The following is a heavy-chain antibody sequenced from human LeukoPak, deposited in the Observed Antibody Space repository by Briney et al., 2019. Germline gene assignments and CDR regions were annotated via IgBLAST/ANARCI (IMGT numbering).Heavy chain of an antibody. CDR3: ARDCSSTSCYSYDASDI. CDR2: ISSSSSYI. V-gene: IGHV3-21*01. Sequence: GGSLRLSCAASGFTFSSYSMNWVRQAPGKGLEWVSSISSSSSYIYYADSVKGRFTISRGNAKNSLYLQMNSLRAEDTAVYYCARDCSSTSCYSYDASDIWGQGTMVTVSS. J-gene: IGHJ3*02. CDR1: GFTFSSYS. D-gene: IGHD2-2*01.